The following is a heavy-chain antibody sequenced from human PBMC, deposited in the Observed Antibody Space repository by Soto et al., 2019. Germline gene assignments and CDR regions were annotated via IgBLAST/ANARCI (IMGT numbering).Heavy chain of an antibody. CDR1: GFTFSSYA. Sequence: GGSLRLSCAASGFTFSSYAVTWVRQAPGKGLEWVSGISGSGGSTYYADSVKGRFTISRDNSKNTLYMQMNSLRAEDTALYYCAKNSRWGELSLYAIAYWGQGTPVPVSS. CDR2: ISGSGGST. V-gene: IGHV3-23*01. CDR3: AKNSRWGELSLYAIAY. J-gene: IGHJ4*02. D-gene: IGHD3-16*02.